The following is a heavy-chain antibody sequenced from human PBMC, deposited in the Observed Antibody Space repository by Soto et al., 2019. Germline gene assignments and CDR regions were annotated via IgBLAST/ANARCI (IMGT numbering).Heavy chain of an antibody. CDR1: GFTFSSYS. V-gene: IGHV3-21*04. Sequence: PGGSLRLSCAASGFTFSSYSMNWVRQAPGKGLEWVSTFSGSGGNIYYGESVKGRFTISRDDPKNTLYLDMNSLRVEDTAVYYCAKDPPWTVGPLAMDVWGQGTTVTVSS. CDR3: AKDPPWTVGPLAMDV. J-gene: IGHJ6*02. CDR2: FSGSGGNI. D-gene: IGHD2-2*01.